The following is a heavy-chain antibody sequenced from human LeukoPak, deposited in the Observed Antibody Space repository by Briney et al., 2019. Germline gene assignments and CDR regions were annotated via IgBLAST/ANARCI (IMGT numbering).Heavy chain of an antibody. CDR1: GYRLTSYW. Sequence: GESLKISCKGSGYRLTSYWIGWVRQMPGKGLEWMGIIYPGDSDTRYSPSFQGQVTISADKSISTAYLQWSSLKASDTAMYYCARRRITMVRGVTDWSYYFDYWGQGTLVTVSS. J-gene: IGHJ4*02. CDR2: IYPGDSDT. V-gene: IGHV5-51*01. D-gene: IGHD3-10*01. CDR3: ARRRITMVRGVTDWSYYFDY.